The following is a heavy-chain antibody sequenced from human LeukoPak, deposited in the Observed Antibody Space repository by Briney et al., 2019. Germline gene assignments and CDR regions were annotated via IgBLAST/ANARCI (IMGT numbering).Heavy chain of an antibody. V-gene: IGHV3-30*18. J-gene: IGHJ4*02. CDR3: AKDLTTTVTTAIDC. D-gene: IGHD4-17*01. Sequence: GGSLRLSCAASGFIVSSNYMSWVRQAPGKGLEWVALIPYDGTNKYYADSVKGRFTISRDNSKNTLYLQMNSLRAEDTAVYYCAKDLTTTVTTAIDCWGQGTLVTVSS. CDR1: GFIVSSNY. CDR2: IPYDGTNK.